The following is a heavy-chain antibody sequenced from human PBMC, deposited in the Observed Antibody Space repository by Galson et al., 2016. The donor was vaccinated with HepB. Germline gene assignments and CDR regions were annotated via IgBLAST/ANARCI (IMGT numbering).Heavy chain of an antibody. CDR1: GGTFSNYT. J-gene: IGHJ5*02. D-gene: IGHD1-26*01. V-gene: IGHV1-69*13. CDR2: IIPMFDIS. Sequence: SVKVSCKASGGTFSNYTFNWVRQAPGQGLEWLGQIIPMFDISNYAQTFQGRVTITADESTSTTYMELNSLTYEDTAVYFCAREVDRGTHRWFDPWGQGTLVTVSS. CDR3: AREVDRGTHRWFDP.